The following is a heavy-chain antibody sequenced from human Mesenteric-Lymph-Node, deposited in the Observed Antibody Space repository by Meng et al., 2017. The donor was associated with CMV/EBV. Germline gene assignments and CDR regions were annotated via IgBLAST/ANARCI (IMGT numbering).Heavy chain of an antibody. CDR2: IRYDGTNK. D-gene: IGHD6-13*01. Sequence: GESLKISCVTSRFTFNTYGIHWVRQAPGKGLEWVAFIRYDGTNKYYTDSVKGRFTISRDISKNTLYLQMNSLRAEDTAIYYCAREFSAAFHHWGQGALVTVSS. CDR1: RFTFNTYG. CDR3: AREFSAAFHH. V-gene: IGHV3-30*02. J-gene: IGHJ1*01.